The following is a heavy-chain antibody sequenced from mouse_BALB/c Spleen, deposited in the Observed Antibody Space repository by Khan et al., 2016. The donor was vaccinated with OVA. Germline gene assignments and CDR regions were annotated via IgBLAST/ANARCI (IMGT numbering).Heavy chain of an antibody. CDR2: TTSGGSYT. CDR3: ARLCNS. J-gene: IGHJ3*01. CDR1: GFTFSSYG. Sequence: EVELVESGGDLVKPGGSLKLSCAASGFTFSSYGMSWVRQTPDKRLEWVATTTSGGSYTYYPDSVTGRFTISRDNAKNTLYLQMTSLKSEDTAMYYGARLCNSWGQGTLVTVSA. V-gene: IGHV5-6*01.